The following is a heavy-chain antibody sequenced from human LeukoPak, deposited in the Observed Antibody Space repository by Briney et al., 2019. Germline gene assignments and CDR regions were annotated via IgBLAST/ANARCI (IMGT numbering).Heavy chain of an antibody. CDR3: ARWKKDYKVRGVIREKYYFDY. J-gene: IGHJ4*02. CDR1: GGTFSSYA. Sequence: SVKVSCKASGGTFSSYAISWVRQAPGQGLEWMGGIIPIFGTANYAQKFQGRVTITADESTSTAYMELSSLRSEDTAVYYCARWKKDYKVRGVIREKYYFDYWGQGTLVTVSS. D-gene: IGHD3-10*02. V-gene: IGHV1-69*13. CDR2: IIPIFGTA.